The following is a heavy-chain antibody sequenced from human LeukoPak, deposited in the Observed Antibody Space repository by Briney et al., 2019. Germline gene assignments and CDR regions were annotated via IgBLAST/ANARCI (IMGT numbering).Heavy chain of an antibody. J-gene: IGHJ4*02. V-gene: IGHV3-7*01. CDR1: GFTFSTYW. Sequence: TGGSLRLSCEASGFTFSTYWMAWVRQAPGKGLEWVANIKGDESARHQADSVKGRFTISRDNAKKSVYLQMSSLRGEDTAVYYCARDVGASLDYWGQGTLVTVSS. CDR2: IKGDESAR. CDR3: ARDVGASLDY.